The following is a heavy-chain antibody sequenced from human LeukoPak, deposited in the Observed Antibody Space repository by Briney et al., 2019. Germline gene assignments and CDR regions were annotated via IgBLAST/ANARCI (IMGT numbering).Heavy chain of an antibody. CDR2: ISSSGSTI. CDR1: GGSFSGYY. D-gene: IGHD3-22*01. Sequence: LTCAVYGGSFSGYYWSWIRQPPGKGLEWVSYISSSGSTIYYADSVKGRFTISRDNAKNSLYLQMNSLRAEDTAVYYCARRWVTYYYDSSGPDYWGQGTLVTVSS. CDR3: ARRWVTYYYDSSGPDY. V-gene: IGHV3-11*01. J-gene: IGHJ4*02.